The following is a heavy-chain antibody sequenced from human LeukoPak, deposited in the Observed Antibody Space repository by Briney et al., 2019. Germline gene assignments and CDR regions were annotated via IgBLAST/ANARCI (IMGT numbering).Heavy chain of an antibody. CDR2: IYYSGST. CDR1: GGSISSSSYY. Sequence: SETLSLTCTVSGGSISSSSYYWGWIRQPPGKGLEWIGSIYYSGSTYYNPSLKSRVTISVDTSKNQFSLKLSSVTAADTAVYYCARGGGTTVNQRSPEYFQHWGQGTLVTVSS. V-gene: IGHV4-39*07. J-gene: IGHJ1*01. CDR3: ARGGGTTVNQRSPEYFQH. D-gene: IGHD4-17*01.